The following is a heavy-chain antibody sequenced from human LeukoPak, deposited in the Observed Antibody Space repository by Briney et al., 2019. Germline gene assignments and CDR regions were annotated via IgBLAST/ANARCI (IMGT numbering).Heavy chain of an antibody. Sequence: GGSLRLSCAASGFIFDDYAMHWVRQAPGKGLEWISLISGDGATTQYADSVEGRFTISRDNSKNSLYLQMNSLRIEDTALYYCAGLADVWGQGTTVIVSS. V-gene: IGHV3-43*02. CDR3: AGLADV. CDR2: ISGDGATT. J-gene: IGHJ6*02. CDR1: GFIFDDYA.